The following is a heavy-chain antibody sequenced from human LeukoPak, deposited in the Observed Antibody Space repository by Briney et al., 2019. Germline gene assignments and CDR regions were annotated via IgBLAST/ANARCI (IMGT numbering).Heavy chain of an antibody. V-gene: IGHV4-39*07. CDR2: IYYSGST. D-gene: IGHD3-10*01. J-gene: IGHJ4*02. CDR1: GGSISSSSYY. CDR3: ARDNRVRSTDY. Sequence: PSETLSLTCTVSGGSISSSSYYWGWIRQPPGKGLEWIGSIYYSGSTYYNPSLKSRVTISVDTSKNQFSLKLSSVTAADTAVYYCARDNRVRSTDYWGQGTLVTVSS.